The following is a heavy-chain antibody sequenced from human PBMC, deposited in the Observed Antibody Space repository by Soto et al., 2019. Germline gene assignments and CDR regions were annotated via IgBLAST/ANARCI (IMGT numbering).Heavy chain of an antibody. CDR2: IYYSGST. Sequence: PSETLSLTCTVSGGSISSGGYYWSWIRQHPGKGLEWIGYIYYSGSTYYNPSLKSRVTISVDTSKNQFSLKLSSVTAADTGVYYCARDTDSGWFDYWGQGTLVTVSS. V-gene: IGHV4-31*03. CDR3: ARDTDSGWFDY. J-gene: IGHJ5*01. D-gene: IGHD6-19*01. CDR1: GGSISSGGYY.